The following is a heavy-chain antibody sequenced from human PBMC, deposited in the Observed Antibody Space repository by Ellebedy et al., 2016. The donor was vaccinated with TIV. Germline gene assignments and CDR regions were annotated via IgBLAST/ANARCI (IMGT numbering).Heavy chain of an antibody. J-gene: IGHJ3*01. D-gene: IGHD5-24*01. V-gene: IGHV3-74*01. CDR3: ARKNEMKGTFDL. CDR2: INSDGSDT. CDR1: GFTFSSHW. Sequence: GESLKISCAASGFTFSSHWMHWVRQGPGKGLLWVSRINSDGSDTHYADSVKGRFTISRDNAKNTLYLQMNSLRAEDTAVYYCARKNEMKGTFDLWGQGTMVIVSS.